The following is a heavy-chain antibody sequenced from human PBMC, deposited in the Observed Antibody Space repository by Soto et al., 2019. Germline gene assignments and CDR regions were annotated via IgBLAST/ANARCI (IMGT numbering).Heavy chain of an antibody. D-gene: IGHD6-13*01. J-gene: IGHJ5*02. CDR3: ARTSGYSSTDNWFDP. Sequence: DSVKVSCKASGYTFTSYFVSWVRQSPGQGLEWMGWISAYNGNTNNAQKFQGRVAVTTDTSTSTAYMELMNLRSDDTAVYYCARTSGYSSTDNWFDPWGQGTLVTVSS. CDR1: GYTFTSYF. CDR2: ISAYNGNT. V-gene: IGHV1-18*01.